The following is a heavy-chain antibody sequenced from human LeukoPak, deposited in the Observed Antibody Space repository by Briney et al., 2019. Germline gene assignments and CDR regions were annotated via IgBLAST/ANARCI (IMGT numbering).Heavy chain of an antibody. V-gene: IGHV3-7*03. CDR1: GFTFSSYW. D-gene: IGHD3-22*01. Sequence: GGSLRLSCAASGFTFSSYWMSWVRQAPGKGLEWVANIKQDGSEKYYVDSVKGRFTISRDNAKNSLYLQMNSLRAEDTAVFFCARLYYYDSSGYYYGYCYYDMDVWGQGTTVTVSS. CDR3: ARLYYYDSSGYYYGYCYYDMDV. CDR2: IKQDGSEK. J-gene: IGHJ6*02.